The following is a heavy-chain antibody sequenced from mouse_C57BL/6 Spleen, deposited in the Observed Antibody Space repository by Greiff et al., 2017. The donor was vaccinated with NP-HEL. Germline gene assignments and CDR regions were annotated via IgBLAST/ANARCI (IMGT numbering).Heavy chain of an antibody. CDR3: AREGAYYSNYVDY. CDR2: ISYDGST. J-gene: IGHJ2*01. Sequence: EVQRVESGPGLVKPSQSLSLTCSVTGYSITSGYYWNWIRQFPGNKLEWMGYISYDGSTNYNPSLKNRISITRDTSKNQFFLKLNSGTTEDTATYYCAREGAYYSNYVDYWGQGTTLTVSS. D-gene: IGHD2-5*01. CDR1: GYSITSGYY. V-gene: IGHV3-6*01.